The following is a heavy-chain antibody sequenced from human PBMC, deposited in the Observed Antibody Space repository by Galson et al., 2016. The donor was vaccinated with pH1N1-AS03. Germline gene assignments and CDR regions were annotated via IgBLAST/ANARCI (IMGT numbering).Heavy chain of an antibody. CDR2: IYTSGST. CDR1: GASISSGSYY. V-gene: IGHV4-61*02. Sequence: LSLTCTVSGASISSGSYYWSWIRRPAGKGLECIGRIYTSGSTYYNPSLKSRVTISVDTSKNQFSLKLSSLTAADTAMYYCARFTMGAFDYWGQGTLVTVSS. J-gene: IGHJ4*02. D-gene: IGHD3-3*01. CDR3: ARFTMGAFDY.